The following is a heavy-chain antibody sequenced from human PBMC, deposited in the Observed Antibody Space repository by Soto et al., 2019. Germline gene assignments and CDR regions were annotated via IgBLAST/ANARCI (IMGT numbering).Heavy chain of an antibody. J-gene: IGHJ4*02. CDR1: GGSISSSSYY. V-gene: IGHV4-39*01. CDR2: IYYSGST. Sequence: SETLSLTCTVSGGSISSSSYYWGWIRQPPGKGLEWIGSIYYSGSTYYNPSLKSRVTISVDTSKNQFSLKLSSVTAADTAVYYCASMIVGATYNFDYWGQGTLVTVSS. D-gene: IGHD1-26*01. CDR3: ASMIVGATYNFDY.